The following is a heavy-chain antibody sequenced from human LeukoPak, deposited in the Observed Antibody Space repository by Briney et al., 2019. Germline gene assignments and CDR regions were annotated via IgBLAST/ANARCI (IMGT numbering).Heavy chain of an antibody. CDR3: ARDSRYDILTDNYYYYMDV. CDR1: GFTFSSYW. V-gene: IGHV3-7*01. J-gene: IGHJ6*03. CDR2: IKQDGSEK. D-gene: IGHD3-9*01. Sequence: GGSLRLSCAASGFTFSSYWMSWVRQAPGKGLEWVANIKQDGSEKYYVDSVKGRFTISRDNAKNSLYLQMNSLRAEDTAVYYCARDSRYDILTDNYYYYMDVWGKGTTVTVSS.